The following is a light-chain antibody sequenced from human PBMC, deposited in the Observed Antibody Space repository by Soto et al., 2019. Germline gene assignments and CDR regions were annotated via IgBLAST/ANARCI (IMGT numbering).Light chain of an antibody. J-gene: IGLJ2*01. Sequence: QSALTQPASVSGSPGQSITISCTGTEVGAHRFVSWYQQVPGTAPKLLIYEVIKRPSGISPRFSGSKAGNTASLIISGLQADDEADYFCSTYTSASTSFGGGTKLTVL. CDR3: STYTSASTS. CDR2: EVI. CDR1: EVGAHRF. V-gene: IGLV2-14*01.